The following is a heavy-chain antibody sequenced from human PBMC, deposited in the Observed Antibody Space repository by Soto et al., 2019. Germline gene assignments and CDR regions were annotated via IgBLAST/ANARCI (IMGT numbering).Heavy chain of an antibody. CDR3: AQLSYGGNHRDAFDI. CDR1: GGSVSRGSYY. J-gene: IGHJ3*02. D-gene: IGHD4-17*01. V-gene: IGHV4-61*01. Sequence: SETLSLTCTVSGGSVSRGSYYWSWIRQPPGKGLEWIGYIYYSGSTNYNPSLKSRVTISVDTSKNQFSLKLSSVTAADTAVYYCAQLSYGGNHRDAFDIWGQGTMVTVSS. CDR2: IYYSGST.